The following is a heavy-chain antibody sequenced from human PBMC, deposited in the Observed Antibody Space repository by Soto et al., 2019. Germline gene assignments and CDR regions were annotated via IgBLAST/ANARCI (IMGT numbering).Heavy chain of an antibody. Sequence: SVKVSCKASGGTFSSYAISWVRQAPGQGLEWMGGIIPIFGTANYAQKFQGRVTITADESTSTAYMELRSLRSDDTAVYYCARALDYGDYELDYWGQGTLVTVSS. J-gene: IGHJ4*02. CDR1: GGTFSSYA. D-gene: IGHD4-17*01. CDR2: IIPIFGTA. V-gene: IGHV1-69*13. CDR3: ARALDYGDYELDY.